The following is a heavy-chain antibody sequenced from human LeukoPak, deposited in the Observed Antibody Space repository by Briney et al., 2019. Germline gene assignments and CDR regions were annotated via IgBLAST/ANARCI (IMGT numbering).Heavy chain of an antibody. CDR1: GGTFSSYA. J-gene: IGHJ4*02. D-gene: IGHD3-9*01. CDR3: ARADYDILTGRCSHFDY. CDR2: IIPIFGTA. Sequence: GASVKVSCKASGGTFSSYAISWVRQAPGQGLEWMGRIIPIFGTASYAQKFQGRVTITTDESTSTAYMELSSLRSEDTAVYYCARADYDILTGRCSHFDYWGQGTLVTVSS. V-gene: IGHV1-69*05.